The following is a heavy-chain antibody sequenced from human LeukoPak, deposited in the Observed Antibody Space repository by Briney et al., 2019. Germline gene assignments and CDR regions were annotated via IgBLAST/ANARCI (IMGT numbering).Heavy chain of an antibody. V-gene: IGHV4-59*01. CDR2: IYYSGST. Sequence: SETLSLTCTVSGGSINSYYWSWIRQPPGKGLEWIGYIYYSGSTNYNPSLKSRVTISVDTSKNQFSLKLSSVTAADTAVYYCARGRWTIFGVVIDAFDYWGQGTLVTVSS. J-gene: IGHJ4*02. D-gene: IGHD3-3*01. CDR1: GGSINSYY. CDR3: ARGRWTIFGVVIDAFDY.